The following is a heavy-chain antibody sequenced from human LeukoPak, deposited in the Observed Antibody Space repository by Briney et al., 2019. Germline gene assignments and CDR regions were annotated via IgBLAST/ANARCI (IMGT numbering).Heavy chain of an antibody. J-gene: IGHJ6*02. D-gene: IGHD2-2*01. Sequence: PSETLSLTCAVYGGSFSGYYWSWIRQPPGKGLEWIGEINHSGCTNYNPSLKSRVTISLDTSKNQFSLKLSSVTAADTAVYYCARGRGYCSSTSCLYYYGMDVWGQGTTVTVSS. V-gene: IGHV4-34*01. CDR1: GGSFSGYY. CDR3: ARGRGYCSSTSCLYYYGMDV. CDR2: INHSGCT.